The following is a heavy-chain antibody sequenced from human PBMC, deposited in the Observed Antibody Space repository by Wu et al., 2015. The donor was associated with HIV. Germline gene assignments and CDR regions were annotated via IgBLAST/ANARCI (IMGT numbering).Heavy chain of an antibody. CDR1: GNTFNA. CDR2: IIPIFDAT. V-gene: IGHV1-69*12. CDR3: ARDRSDTRLFGSEGEESFYFYYMDV. J-gene: IGHJ6*03. Sequence: QDQLVQSGAEVKKPGSSVKISCKASGNTFNAVNWLRQAPGQGLEWMGGIIPIFDATKYAQKFQDRVTITADESTNTAYLELRSLRSDDTAVYYCARDRSDTRLFGSEGEESFYFYYMDVWGKGTTVTVSS. D-gene: IGHD3-22*01.